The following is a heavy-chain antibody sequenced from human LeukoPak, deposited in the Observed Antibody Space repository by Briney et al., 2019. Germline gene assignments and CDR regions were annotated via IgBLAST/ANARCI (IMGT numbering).Heavy chain of an antibody. CDR1: GGSFSGYY. V-gene: IGHV4-34*01. CDR2: INHSGST. CDR3: ARSSRHIVGATRAFDI. D-gene: IGHD1-26*01. Sequence: SETLSLTCAVYGGSFSGYYWSWIRQPPGKGLEWIGEINHSGSTNYNPSLKSRVTISVDTSKNQFSLKLSSVTAADTAVYYCARSSRHIVGATRAFDIWGQGTMVTIPS. J-gene: IGHJ3*02.